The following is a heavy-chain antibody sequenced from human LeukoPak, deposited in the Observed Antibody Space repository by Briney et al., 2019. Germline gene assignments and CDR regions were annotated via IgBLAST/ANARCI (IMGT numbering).Heavy chain of an antibody. CDR1: GLTFSDYY. V-gene: IGHV3-11*01. CDR2: LTSSGSPL. J-gene: IGHJ6*02. Sequence: PGGSLRLSCAVSGLTFSDYYMSWIRQAPGQGLEWVSYLTSSGSPLYYADSVKGRFTISRDNAKNSLYLQMDSLRAEDTAVYYCARGHYGLDFWGQGTTVTVSS. CDR3: ARGHYGLDF.